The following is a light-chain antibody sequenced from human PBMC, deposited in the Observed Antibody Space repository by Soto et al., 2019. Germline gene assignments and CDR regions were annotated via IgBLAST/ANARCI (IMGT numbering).Light chain of an antibody. CDR3: SSYTSTSTRV. CDR2: DVS. Sequence: QSVLTQPASVSGSPGQSITISCTRTSSDVGGYNYVSWYQQHPGKAPKLMIYDVSHRPSGVSYRFSGSKSGNTASLTISGLRAEDEADYYCSSYTSTSTRVFGTGTKVTVL. V-gene: IGLV2-14*01. CDR1: SSDVGGYNY. J-gene: IGLJ1*01.